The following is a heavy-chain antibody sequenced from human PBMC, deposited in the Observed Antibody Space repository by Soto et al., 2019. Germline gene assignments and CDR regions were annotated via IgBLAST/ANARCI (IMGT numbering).Heavy chain of an antibody. CDR2: ISSSGGST. CDR3: AKDDSRVTMIVVVTRSFDY. Sequence: QVQLVESGGGLVKPGGSLRLSCAASGFTFSDYYMSWIRQAPGKGLEWVSYISSSGGSTYYADSVKGRFTISRDNSKNTLYLQMNSLRAEDTAVYYCAKDDSRVTMIVVVTRSFDYWGQGTLVTVSS. CDR1: GFTFSDYY. D-gene: IGHD3-22*01. J-gene: IGHJ4*02. V-gene: IGHV3-11*01.